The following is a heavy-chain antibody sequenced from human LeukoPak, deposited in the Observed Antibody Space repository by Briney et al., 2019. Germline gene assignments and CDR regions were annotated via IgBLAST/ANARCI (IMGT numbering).Heavy chain of an antibody. CDR2: IYYSGST. J-gene: IGHJ4*02. Sequence: SETLSLTCTVSGGSISSGGYYWSWIRRHPGKGLEWIGYIYYSGSTYYNPSLKSRVTISVDTSKNQFSLKLSSVTAADTAVYYCARDRSYYDSSGYLVWGQGTLVTVSS. CDR3: ARDRSYYDSSGYLV. CDR1: GGSISSGGYY. V-gene: IGHV4-31*03. D-gene: IGHD3-22*01.